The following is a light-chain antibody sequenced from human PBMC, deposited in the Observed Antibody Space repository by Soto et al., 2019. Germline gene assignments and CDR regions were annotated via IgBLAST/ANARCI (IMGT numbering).Light chain of an antibody. CDR1: SSDVGVYYY. J-gene: IGLJ1*01. V-gene: IGLV2-8*01. Sequence: QSALTQPPSASGSPGQSVTISCTGTSSDVGVYYYVSWYQQHPCRAPKLMFYEVSMWPSWVPDRFSGSKSGNTASLTVSGLQAEDEADYYCSSYAGTHIVFGIGTKVTVL. CDR2: EVS. CDR3: SSYAGTHIV.